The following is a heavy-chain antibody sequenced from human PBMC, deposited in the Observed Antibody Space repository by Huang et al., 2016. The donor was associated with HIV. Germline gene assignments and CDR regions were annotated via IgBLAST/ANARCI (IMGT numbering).Heavy chain of an antibody. CDR3: ARHREGPVAYYSGWGSHLNYMDV. D-gene: IGHD3-10*01. Sequence: QLLLQESGPGLVKPSEALALTCAVSGGSIRSRDYHWGWLRQPPGKGLEWIGSIYVKGRTHYSPSLKSRVTIAVDTSTNLFFLNLTSMTAADTAVYYCARHREGPVAYYSGWGSHLNYMDVWGRGRTVVVSS. CDR2: IYVKGRT. CDR1: GGSIRSRDYH. J-gene: IGHJ6*03. V-gene: IGHV4-39*01.